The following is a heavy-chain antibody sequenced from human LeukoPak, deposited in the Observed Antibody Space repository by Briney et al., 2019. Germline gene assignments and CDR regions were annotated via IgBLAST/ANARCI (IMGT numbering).Heavy chain of an antibody. J-gene: IGHJ4*02. CDR3: AREEGIAAAGALEH. V-gene: IGHV4-38-2*02. D-gene: IGHD6-13*01. CDR2: IYHSGST. CDR1: GYSISSGYY. Sequence: PSETLSLTCTVSGYSISSGYYWGWIRQPPGKGLEWIGSIYHSGSTYYNPSLKSRVTMSVDTSKTQITLRLSSVTAADTAVYYCAREEGIAAAGALEHWGQGILVTVSS.